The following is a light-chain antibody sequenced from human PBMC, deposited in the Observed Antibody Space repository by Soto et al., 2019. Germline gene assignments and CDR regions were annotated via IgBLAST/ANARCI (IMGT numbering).Light chain of an antibody. CDR1: QSVASH. J-gene: IGKJ1*01. CDR3: QQYGSALPWT. V-gene: IGKV3-15*01. CDR2: GAS. Sequence: EIVITQSPATLSVSPGERVTRCCRASQSVASHLAWYQQKRGQAPRLLIYGASIRATGIPATFSGSGSGTDFTLTISRLEPEDFAVYYCQQYGSALPWTFGQGTKVDI.